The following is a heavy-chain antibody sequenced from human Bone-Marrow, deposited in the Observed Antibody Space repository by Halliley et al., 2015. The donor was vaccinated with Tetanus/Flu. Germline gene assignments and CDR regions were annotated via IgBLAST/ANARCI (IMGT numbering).Heavy chain of an antibody. J-gene: IGHJ6*02. D-gene: IGHD4-17*01. CDR2: IYHSGSI. V-gene: IGHV4-30-2*01. Sequence: LRLSCAVSGGSITTGGYSWSWIRQPPGKGLGWIGYIYHSGSIYYNPSLKSRVTLSVDRSKNQFSLKMTSVTAADTAVYYCASGDYYYYYAMNIWGQGTTVTVSS. CDR3: ASGDYYYYYAMNI. CDR1: GGSITTGGYS.